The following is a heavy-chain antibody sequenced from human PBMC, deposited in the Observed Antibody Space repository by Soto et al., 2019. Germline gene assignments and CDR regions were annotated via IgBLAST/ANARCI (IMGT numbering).Heavy chain of an antibody. CDR2: ISYDGSNK. CDR1: GFTFSRHG. D-gene: IGHD3-22*01. V-gene: IGHV3-30*18. CDR3: AKERGTIVVEPLDY. J-gene: IGHJ4*02. Sequence: PEGSLRLSCAASGFTFSRHGMHWVRHAPGKGLEWVAVISYDGSNKYYEDSVKGRFTISRDNSKNTLYLQMNSLRPEDTAVYYCAKERGTIVVEPLDYWGQGTLVTVSS.